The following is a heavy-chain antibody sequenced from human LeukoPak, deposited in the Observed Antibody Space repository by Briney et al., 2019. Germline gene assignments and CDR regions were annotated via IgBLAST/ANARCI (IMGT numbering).Heavy chain of an antibody. CDR3: ARWRHSSGYYYDD. V-gene: IGHV3-64*01. D-gene: IGHD3-22*01. J-gene: IGHJ4*02. CDR1: GFTFSSYT. Sequence: GGSLRLSCAASGFTFSSYTMHWVRQAPGRGLEYVSAISSNGGSTYYANSVKGRFTISRDNSKNTLYLQMGSLRAEDMAVYYCARWRHSSGYYYDDWGQGTLVTVSS. CDR2: ISSNGGST.